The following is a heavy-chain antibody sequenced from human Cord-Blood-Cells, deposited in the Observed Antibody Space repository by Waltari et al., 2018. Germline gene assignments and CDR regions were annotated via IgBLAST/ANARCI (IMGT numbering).Heavy chain of an antibody. CDR3: ARVKIYGLYGMDV. D-gene: IGHD4-17*01. V-gene: IGHV1-2*06. CDR1: GYTFTGYY. J-gene: IGHJ6*02. Sequence: QVQLVQSGAEVKKPGASVKVSCKASGYTFTGYYMHWVRQAPGQGLEWMGRINPNRGGTNYAQKFQGRVTMTRDTSISTAYMELSRLGSDDTAVYYCARVKIYGLYGMDVWGQGTTVTVSS. CDR2: INPNRGGT.